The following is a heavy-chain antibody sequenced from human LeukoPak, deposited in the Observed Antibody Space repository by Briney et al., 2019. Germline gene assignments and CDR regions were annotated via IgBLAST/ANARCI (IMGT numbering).Heavy chain of an antibody. Sequence: SETLSLTCAVYGGSFSGYYWSWIRQPPGKGLEWIGEINHSGSTNYNPSLKSRVTISVDTSKNQFSLKLSSVTAADTAVYYCARVRSGYYESYYFDYWGQGTLVTVSS. D-gene: IGHD3-22*01. CDR1: GGSFSGYY. CDR2: INHSGST. J-gene: IGHJ4*02. CDR3: ARVRSGYYESYYFDY. V-gene: IGHV4-34*01.